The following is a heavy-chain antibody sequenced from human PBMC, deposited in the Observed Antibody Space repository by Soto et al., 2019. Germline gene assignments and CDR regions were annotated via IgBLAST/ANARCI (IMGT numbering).Heavy chain of an antibody. J-gene: IGHJ6*02. CDR2: ISYDGSNK. CDR3: ARDPSWIQLWSLRMDV. V-gene: IGHV3-30-3*01. Sequence: QVQLVESGGGVVQPGRSLRLSCAASGFTFSSYAMHWVRQAPGKGLEWVAVISYDGSNKYYADSVKGRFTISRDNSKNTLYLQMNSLGAEDTAVYYCARDPSWIQLWSLRMDVWGQGTTVTVSS. D-gene: IGHD5-18*01. CDR1: GFTFSSYA.